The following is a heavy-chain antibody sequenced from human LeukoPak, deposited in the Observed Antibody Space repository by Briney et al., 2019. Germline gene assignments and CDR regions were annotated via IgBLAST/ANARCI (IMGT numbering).Heavy chain of an antibody. Sequence: PGGSLRLSCAASGFTFSSYEMNWVRQAPGKGLEWVSYISSSGSTIYYADSVKGRFTISRDNAKNSLYLQMNSLRAEDTAVYYCARDRVSESQSPQELDWGQGTLVTVSS. D-gene: IGHD1-7*01. CDR2: ISSSGSTI. J-gene: IGHJ4*02. CDR3: ARDRVSESQSPQELD. V-gene: IGHV3-48*03. CDR1: GFTFSSYE.